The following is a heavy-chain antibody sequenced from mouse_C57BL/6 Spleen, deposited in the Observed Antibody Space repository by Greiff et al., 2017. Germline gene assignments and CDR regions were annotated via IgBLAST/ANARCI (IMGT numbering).Heavy chain of an antibody. CDR3: ARGGADSYAMDY. Sequence: QVHVKQPGAELVKPGASVKMSCKASGYTFTSYWITWVKQRPGQGLEWIGDIYPGSGSTNYNEKFKSKATLTVDTSSSTAYMQLSSLTSEDSAVYYCARGGADSYAMDYWGQGTSVTVSS. CDR2: IYPGSGST. J-gene: IGHJ4*01. CDR1: GYTFTSYW. V-gene: IGHV1-55*01.